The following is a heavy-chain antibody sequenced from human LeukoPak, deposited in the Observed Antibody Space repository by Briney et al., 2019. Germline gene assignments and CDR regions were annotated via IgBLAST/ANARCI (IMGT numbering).Heavy chain of an antibody. Sequence: GRSLRLSCAASGFTFSSYAMHWVRQAPGKGLEWVAVISYDGSNKYYADSVKGRFTIPRDNSKNTLYLQMNSLRAEDTAVYYCAMSLMVRGTCDYWGQGTPVTVSS. V-gene: IGHV3-30-3*01. J-gene: IGHJ4*02. D-gene: IGHD3-10*01. CDR1: GFTFSSYA. CDR2: ISYDGSNK. CDR3: AMSLMVRGTCDY.